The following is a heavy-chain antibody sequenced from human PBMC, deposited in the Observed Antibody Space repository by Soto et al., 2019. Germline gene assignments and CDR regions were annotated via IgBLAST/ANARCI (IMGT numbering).Heavy chain of an antibody. CDR1: GFTFSNYA. V-gene: IGHV3-23*01. CDR2: ISGSGDNT. J-gene: IGHJ4*02. D-gene: IGHD6-6*01. CDR3: AKRPLAVRHTDS. Sequence: EVQLLESGGGLVQPGGSLRLSCAASGFTFSNYAMTWVRQAPGKGLEWVSTISGSGDNTYYADSVRGQFTNSRDNYKNTLYPEMHRLRADDTAVYCAAKRPLAVRHTDSWGQGTLVTVSS.